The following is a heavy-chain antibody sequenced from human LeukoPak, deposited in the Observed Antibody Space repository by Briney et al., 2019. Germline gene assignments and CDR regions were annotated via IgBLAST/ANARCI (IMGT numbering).Heavy chain of an antibody. Sequence: GGSLRLSCAASGFTFSTYAMSWVRQIPGKGREWVSAISGSDDGTYYADSAKGRFTISRDNSRNTLYLQMNTLRAEDTAVYFCAKSPVSSCRGSFCYPFDYWGQGNLVTVSS. D-gene: IGHD2-15*01. CDR2: ISGSDDGT. CDR1: GFTFSTYA. V-gene: IGHV3-23*01. J-gene: IGHJ4*02. CDR3: AKSPVSSCRGSFCYPFDY.